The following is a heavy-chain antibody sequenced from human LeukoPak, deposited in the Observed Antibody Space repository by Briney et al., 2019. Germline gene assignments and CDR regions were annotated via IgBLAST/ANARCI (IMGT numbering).Heavy chain of an antibody. CDR2: ISYDGSNK. D-gene: IGHD6-6*01. V-gene: IGHV3-30*18. CDR1: GFTFSSYG. CDR3: AKAQSGQLGDLDY. Sequence: GGSLRLSCAASGFTFSSYGMHWVRQAPGKGLEWVAVISYDGSNKYYADSVKGRFTISRDNSKNTLYLQMNSLRAEDTAVYYCAKAQSGQLGDLDYWGQGTLVTVSS. J-gene: IGHJ4*02.